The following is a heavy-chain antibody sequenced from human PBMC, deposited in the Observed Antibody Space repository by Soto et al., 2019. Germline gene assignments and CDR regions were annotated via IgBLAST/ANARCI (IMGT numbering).Heavy chain of an antibody. CDR3: ARVTSMVRGVIDNWFDP. CDR1: GGTFSSYA. CDR2: IIPMYGPA. Sequence: QVPLVQSGAEVKKPGSSVTVSCKAFGGTFSSYAIHWVRQAPGQGLEWMGGIIPMYGPAKYAQRFQGRVTSTADESTTTVYMELTSLTSQDTAVYYCARVTSMVRGVIDNWFDPWGHGTLVTVSS. V-gene: IGHV1-69*01. D-gene: IGHD3-10*01. J-gene: IGHJ5*02.